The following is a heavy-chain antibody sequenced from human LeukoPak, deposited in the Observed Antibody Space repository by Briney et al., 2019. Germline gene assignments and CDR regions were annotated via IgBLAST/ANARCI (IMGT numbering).Heavy chain of an antibody. CDR3: ATGWDCSSTSCYRDKWFDP. D-gene: IGHD2-2*02. V-gene: IGHV1-24*01. CDR1: GCTLTELS. J-gene: IGHJ5*02. CDR2: FDPEDGET. Sequence: ASVKVSCKVAGCTLTELSMHWVRQAPGKGLEWMGGFDPEDGETIYAQKFQGRVTMTEDTSTDTAYMELSSLRSEDTAVYYCATGWDCSSTSCYRDKWFDPWGQGTLVTVSS.